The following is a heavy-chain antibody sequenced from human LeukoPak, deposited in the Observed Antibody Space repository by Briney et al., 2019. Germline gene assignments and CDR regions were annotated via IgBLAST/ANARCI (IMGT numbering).Heavy chain of an antibody. D-gene: IGHD3-3*01. J-gene: IGHJ4*02. Sequence: GGSLRLSCAASGFTFSDYYMSWIRQAPGKGLEWVSYISSSGSTIYYADSVKGRFTISRDNSKNTLYLQMNSLRAEDTAVYYCAKDRNYDFWSGTQIDYWGQGTLVTVSS. CDR3: AKDRNYDFWSGTQIDY. V-gene: IGHV3-11*01. CDR2: ISSSGSTI. CDR1: GFTFSDYY.